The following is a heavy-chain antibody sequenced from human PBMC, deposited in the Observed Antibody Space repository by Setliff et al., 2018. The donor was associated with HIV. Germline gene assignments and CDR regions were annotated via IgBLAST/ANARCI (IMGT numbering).Heavy chain of an antibody. V-gene: IGHV4-4*08. CDR1: GGSISDFY. J-gene: IGHJ4*02. Sequence: SETLSLTCDVSGGSISDFYWSWIRQSPRWGLEWIGYVHTSGSSNYNLSLKSRATISVDTSTNQFSLKLTSLTAADTAVYYCVRGGTGWLRGLFDYWGRGILVTVS. D-gene: IGHD5-12*01. CDR2: VHTSGSS. CDR3: VRGGTGWLRGLFDY.